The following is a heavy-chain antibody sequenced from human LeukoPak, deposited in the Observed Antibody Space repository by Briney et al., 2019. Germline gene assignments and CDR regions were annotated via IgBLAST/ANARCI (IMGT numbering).Heavy chain of an antibody. Sequence: GGSLRLSCVASGFTFSNYAMSWVRQAPGKGLELVSGIYGSDDKTVYGDAVKGRFTISRDNSKNTLYLQMNSLRAEDTAVYYCAKDLVLLWFGEPSWGQGTLVTVSS. V-gene: IGHV3-23*01. J-gene: IGHJ5*02. CDR2: IYGSDDKT. CDR3: AKDLVLLWFGEPS. D-gene: IGHD3-10*01. CDR1: GFTFSNYA.